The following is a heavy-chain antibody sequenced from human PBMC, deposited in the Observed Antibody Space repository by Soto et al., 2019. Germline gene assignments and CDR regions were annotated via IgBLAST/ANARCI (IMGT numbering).Heavy chain of an antibody. CDR2: INANNGNP. D-gene: IGHD2-8*01. V-gene: IGHV1-3*01. J-gene: IGHJ4*02. CDR1: GYTFTTYD. Sequence: QVLLVQSGAEVKKPGASVQISCKASGYTFTTYDMHWVRQAPGQRLEWMGSINANNGNPKYSQRFQGRATVTRDTSATTGYMDRSSLISEDTAVYDCIVSRGWSAFHYWGQGTLVIVSS. CDR3: IVSRGWSAFHY.